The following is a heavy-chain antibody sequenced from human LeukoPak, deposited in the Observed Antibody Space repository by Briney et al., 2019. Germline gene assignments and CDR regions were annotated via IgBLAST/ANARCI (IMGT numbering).Heavy chain of an antibody. V-gene: IGHV4-30-4*01. J-gene: IGHJ4*02. D-gene: IGHD6-19*01. Sequence: SQTLSLTCTVSGGSISSGGYYWSWIRQPPGKGLEWIGYISYSGSTYYNPSLKSRVTISVDASKNQFSLKMSSVTAADTAVYYCARENSGWYDYWGQGTLVTVSS. CDR2: ISYSGST. CDR3: ARENSGWYDY. CDR1: GGSISSGGYY.